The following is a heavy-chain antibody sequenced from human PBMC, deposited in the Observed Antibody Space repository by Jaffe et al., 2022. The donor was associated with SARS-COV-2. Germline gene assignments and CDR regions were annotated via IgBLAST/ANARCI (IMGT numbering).Heavy chain of an antibody. CDR1: GFTFSSYS. CDR2: ISSSSSYI. CDR3: ARDPIGDGSGTDYFDY. D-gene: IGHD1-1*01. Sequence: EVQLVESGGGLVKPGGSLRLSCAASGFTFSSYSMNWVRQAPGKGLEWVSSISSSSSYIYYADSVKGRFTISRDNAKNSLYLQMNSLRAEDTAVYYCARDPIGDGSGTDYFDYWGQGTLVTVSS. V-gene: IGHV3-21*01. J-gene: IGHJ4*02.